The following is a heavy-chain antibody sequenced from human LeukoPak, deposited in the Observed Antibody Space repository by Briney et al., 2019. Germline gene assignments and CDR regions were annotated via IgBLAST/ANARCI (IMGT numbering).Heavy chain of an antibody. D-gene: IGHD3-3*01. CDR3: AKVNNDFWSGYYYYYYMDV. V-gene: IGHV3-30-3*01. Sequence: GGSLRLSCAASGFTFSSYAMHWVRQAPGKGLEWVAVISYDGSNKYYADSVKGRFTISRDNSKNTLYLQMNSLRAEDTAVYYCAKVNNDFWSGYYYYYYMDVWGKGTTVTVSS. J-gene: IGHJ6*03. CDR2: ISYDGSNK. CDR1: GFTFSSYA.